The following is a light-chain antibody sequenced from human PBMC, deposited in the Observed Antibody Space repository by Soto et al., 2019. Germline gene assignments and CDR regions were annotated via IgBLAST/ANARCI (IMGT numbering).Light chain of an antibody. V-gene: IGKV1-39*01. J-gene: IGKJ1*01. CDR3: QQGYSTPRT. CDR2: AAS. Sequence: DIQMTQSPSSLSASVGARVTITCRASQSISSYLNWYKQKPGKAPKVLSYAASSLQSGVPSRFSGSGSGTDFTLTISSLQPEDFATYYCQQGYSTPRTFGQGTKVDIK. CDR1: QSISSY.